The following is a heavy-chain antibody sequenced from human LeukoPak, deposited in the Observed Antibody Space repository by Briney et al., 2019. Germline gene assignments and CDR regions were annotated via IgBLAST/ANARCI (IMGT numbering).Heavy chain of an antibody. CDR2: VGFSSGHT. D-gene: IGHD2-2*01. CDR3: ARGTKYAFDN. V-gene: IGHV3-21*05. J-gene: IGHJ4*02. Sequence: PGGALRLSCAASGFTFSVYSMNSVRQAPGKGLEWILCVGFSSGHTKYGDSVKGRFTIYGDKDKNSLYLQMHSLRVEDTAVYYCARGTKYAFDNWGQGTLVPVSS. CDR1: GFTFSVYS.